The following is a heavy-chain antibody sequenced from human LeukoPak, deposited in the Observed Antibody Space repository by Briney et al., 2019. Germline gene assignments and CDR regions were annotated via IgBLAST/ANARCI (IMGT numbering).Heavy chain of an antibody. D-gene: IGHD3-16*01. CDR2: IYCSGTT. Sequence: SETLSLTCTVSGASITGRYWSWIRQRQGQGLVWLGFIYCSGTTNYNPSLKSRATISVATSNNQFSLPLSSVTAADTAVYYCARHLGGGIYFDYWGQGTLVTVSS. V-gene: IGHV4-59*08. CDR1: GASITGRY. J-gene: IGHJ4*02. CDR3: ARHLGGGIYFDY.